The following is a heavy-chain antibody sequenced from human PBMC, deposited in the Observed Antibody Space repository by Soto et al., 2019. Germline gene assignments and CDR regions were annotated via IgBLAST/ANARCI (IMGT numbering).Heavy chain of an antibody. Sequence: ASVKVSCKASGGTFRSYSISWVRQAPGQGLEWMGGIIPIFGTANYAQKFQGRVTITADESTSTAYMELSSLRSEDTAVYYCASDSAGRTDYWGQGTLVTVSS. CDR2: IIPIFGTA. D-gene: IGHD6-13*01. CDR3: ASDSAGRTDY. J-gene: IGHJ4*02. CDR1: GGTFRSYS. V-gene: IGHV1-69*13.